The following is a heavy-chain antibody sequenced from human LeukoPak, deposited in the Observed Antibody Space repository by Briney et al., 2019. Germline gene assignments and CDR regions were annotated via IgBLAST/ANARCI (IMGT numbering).Heavy chain of an antibody. CDR3: VRGGPYGGYDAY. Sequence: PGGSLRLSCAASGFTFSGYWMDWVRQAPGKGLEWVANIKADGSEIYYVDSVKGRFTISRDNAKNSLYLQMNSLRAEDTAVYYCVRGGPYGGYDAYWGQGTLVTVSS. CDR1: GFTFSGYW. J-gene: IGHJ4*02. CDR2: IKADGSEI. V-gene: IGHV3-7*02. D-gene: IGHD5-12*01.